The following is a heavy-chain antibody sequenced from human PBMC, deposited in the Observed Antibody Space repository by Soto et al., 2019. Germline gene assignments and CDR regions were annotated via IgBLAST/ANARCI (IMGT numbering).Heavy chain of an antibody. Sequence: QLQLQESGPGLVKPSETLSLTCTVSGGSISSSSYYWGWIRQPPGKGLEWIGSIYYSGSTYYNPSLKSRVTISVDTSKNQFSLKLSSVTAADTAVYYCARQYGDYGLYYYYYYMDVWGKGTTVTVSS. J-gene: IGHJ6*03. D-gene: IGHD4-17*01. V-gene: IGHV4-39*01. CDR3: ARQYGDYGLYYYYYYMDV. CDR2: IYYSGST. CDR1: GGSISSSSYY.